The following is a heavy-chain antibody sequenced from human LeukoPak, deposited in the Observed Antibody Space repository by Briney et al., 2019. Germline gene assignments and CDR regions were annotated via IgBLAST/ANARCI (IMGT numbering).Heavy chain of an antibody. CDR1: AFTFGNYA. CDR3: AKGSDRSGSYYLDY. CDR2: LSGSGAST. J-gene: IGHJ4*02. V-gene: IGHV3-23*01. Sequence: SGGSLRLSCAASAFTFGNYAMNWVRQAPGKGLEWVSGLSGSGASTYYADSVKGRFTISRDNSKNTLYLQMNRLRAEDTAVYYCAKGSDRSGSYYLDYWGQGTLVTVPS. D-gene: IGHD3-10*01.